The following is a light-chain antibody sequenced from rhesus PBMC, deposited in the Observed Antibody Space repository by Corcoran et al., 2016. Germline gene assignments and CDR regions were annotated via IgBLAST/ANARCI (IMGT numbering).Light chain of an antibody. CDR1: QSISSW. V-gene: IGKV1-22*01. CDR3: QQYSSSPWT. CDR2: KEA. J-gene: IGKJ1*01. Sequence: DIQMTQSPSSLSASVGDTVTITCRASQSISSWLAWYQQKPGKAPKLLIYKEATLQSGVPSRFRGSGSVTDFTLTISSLQAEDVATYYCQQYSSSPWTFGQGTKVEIK.